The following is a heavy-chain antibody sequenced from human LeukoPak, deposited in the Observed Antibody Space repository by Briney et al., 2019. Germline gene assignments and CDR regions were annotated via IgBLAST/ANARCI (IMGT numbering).Heavy chain of an antibody. D-gene: IGHD5-12*01. Sequence: PSETLSLTCTVSGGSISSYYWSWIRQPPGKGLEWIGYIYYSGSTNYNPSLRSRVTISVDTSKNQFSLKLNSVTAADTAVYYCARDLVVATINPSYYMDVWGKGTTVTVSS. CDR3: ARDLVVATINPSYYMDV. CDR2: IYYSGST. V-gene: IGHV4-59*01. J-gene: IGHJ6*03. CDR1: GGSISSYY.